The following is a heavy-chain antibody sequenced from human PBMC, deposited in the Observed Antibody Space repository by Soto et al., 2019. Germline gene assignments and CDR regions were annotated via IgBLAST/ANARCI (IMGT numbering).Heavy chain of an antibody. V-gene: IGHV4-34*01. CDR2: INHSGST. J-gene: IGHJ6*02. Sequence: SETLSLTCAVYGGSFSGYYWSWIRQPPGRGLEWIGEINHSGSTNYNPSLKSRVTISVDTSKNQFSLKLSSVTAADTAVYYCARDRGIAAAGTPHYYYYYGMDVWGQGTTVT. CDR3: ARDRGIAAAGTPHYYYYYGMDV. CDR1: GGSFSGYY. D-gene: IGHD6-13*01.